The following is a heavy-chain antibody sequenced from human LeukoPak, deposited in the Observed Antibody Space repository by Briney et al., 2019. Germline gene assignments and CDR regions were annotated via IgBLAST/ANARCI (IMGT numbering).Heavy chain of an antibody. Sequence: PSETLSLTCTVSGGSISSSSYYWGWIRQPPGKGLEWIGSIYYSGSTYYNPSLKSRVTISVDTSKNQFSLKLSSVTAADTAVYYCARAAGISGYYLNDYWGQGTLVTVSS. CDR3: ARAAGISGYYLNDY. J-gene: IGHJ4*02. CDR2: IYYSGST. CDR1: GGSISSSSYY. V-gene: IGHV4-39*07. D-gene: IGHD3-22*01.